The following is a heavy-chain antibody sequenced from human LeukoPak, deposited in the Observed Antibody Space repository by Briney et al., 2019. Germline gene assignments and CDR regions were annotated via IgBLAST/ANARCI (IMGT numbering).Heavy chain of an antibody. Sequence: GRSLRLSCAASGFTFSSYEMNWVSQAPGKGLEWGSYISSSGKNRFYTDAVEERFNICRHNSKNSLYLQMNSLITEDTAVYHCARTTGYLSYFDLWGRGTVVTVSS. CDR2: ISSSGKNR. D-gene: IGHD3-9*01. CDR3: ARTTGYLSYFDL. V-gene: IGHV3-48*03. J-gene: IGHJ2*01. CDR1: GFTFSSYE.